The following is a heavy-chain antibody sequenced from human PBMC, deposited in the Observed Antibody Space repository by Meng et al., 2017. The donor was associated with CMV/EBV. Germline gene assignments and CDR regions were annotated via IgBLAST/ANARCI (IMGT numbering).Heavy chain of an antibody. CDR2: IRSKAYGGTT. V-gene: IGHV3-49*04. J-gene: IGHJ6*02. Sequence: GESLKISCTASGFTFGDYAMSWVRQAPGKGLEWVGFIRSKAYGGTTEYAASVKGRFTISRDDSKSIAYLQMNSLKTEDTAAYYCTRDPTNYYYYYGMDVWGQGTTVTVSS. CDR3: TRDPTNYYYYYGMDV. CDR1: GFTFGDYA.